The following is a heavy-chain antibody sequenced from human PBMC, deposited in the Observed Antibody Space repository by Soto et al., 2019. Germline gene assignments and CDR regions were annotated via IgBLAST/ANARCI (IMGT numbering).Heavy chain of an antibody. J-gene: IGHJ6*02. CDR3: ARSLLDEYSSSWRSAYYGMDV. D-gene: IGHD2-2*01. CDR1: GFTFSAYY. Sequence: VASVKVSCKASGFTFSAYYIYWVRQAPGQGLEWIGWTNPNSGGTNNAQKFQGRVTMTRDTSTSTVYMELSALISDDTAVYFCARSLLDEYSSSWRSAYYGMDVLGQGTTVTVSS. V-gene: IGHV1-2*02. CDR2: TNPNSGGT.